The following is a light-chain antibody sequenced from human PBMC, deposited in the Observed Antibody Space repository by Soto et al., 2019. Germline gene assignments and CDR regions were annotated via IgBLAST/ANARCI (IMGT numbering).Light chain of an antibody. Sequence: EIVMTQSSATLSVSPGERATLSCRASQSVSSNVAWYQQIPGQTPRLLIYGASTRATGIPVRFSGSGSGTEFTLTISSLQSEDFAVYYCHQYDDGPYTFGQGTKVEI. CDR2: GAS. CDR1: QSVSSN. J-gene: IGKJ2*01. CDR3: HQYDDGPYT. V-gene: IGKV3-15*01.